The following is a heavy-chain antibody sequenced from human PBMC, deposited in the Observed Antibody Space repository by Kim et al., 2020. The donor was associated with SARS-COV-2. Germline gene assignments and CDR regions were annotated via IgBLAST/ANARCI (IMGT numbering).Heavy chain of an antibody. D-gene: IGHD6-13*01. CDR3: ARAPRIAAAGMYDY. CDR1: GGSISSYY. CDR2: IYYSGST. J-gene: IGHJ4*02. Sequence: SETLSLTCTVSGGSISSYYWSWIRQPPGKGLEWIGYIYYSGSTNYNPSLKSRVTISVDTSKNQFSLKLSSVTAADTAVYYCARAPRIAAAGMYDYWGQGTLVTVSS. V-gene: IGHV4-59*01.